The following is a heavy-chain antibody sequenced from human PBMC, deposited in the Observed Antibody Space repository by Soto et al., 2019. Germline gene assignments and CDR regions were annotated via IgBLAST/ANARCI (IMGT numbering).Heavy chain of an antibody. J-gene: IGHJ6*02. D-gene: IGHD2-8*01. CDR2: IKSKTDGGTT. CDR1: GFTFSNAW. V-gene: IGHV3-15*01. Sequence: PVGSLRLSCAASGFTFSNAWMSWVRQAPGKGLEWVGRIKSKTDGGTTDYAAPVKGRFTISRDDSKNTLYLQMNSLKTEDTAVYYCTTDPAVLTHYYYYGMDVWGQGTTVTVSS. CDR3: TTDPAVLTHYYYYGMDV.